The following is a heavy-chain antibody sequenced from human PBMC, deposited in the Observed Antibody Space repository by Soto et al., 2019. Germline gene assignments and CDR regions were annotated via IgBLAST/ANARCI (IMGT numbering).Heavy chain of an antibody. CDR3: ARRIVGARYGMDV. V-gene: IGHV4-39*01. D-gene: IGHD1-26*01. J-gene: IGHJ6*02. CDR2: IYYSGST. Sequence: EPLSLTSTVAGGSISSSSYYWGWIRQPPGKGLEWIGSIYYSGSTYYNPSLKSRVTISVDTSKNQLSLKLSSVTAADTAVYYWARRIVGARYGMDVWGQGTTVTVSS. CDR1: GGSISSSSYY.